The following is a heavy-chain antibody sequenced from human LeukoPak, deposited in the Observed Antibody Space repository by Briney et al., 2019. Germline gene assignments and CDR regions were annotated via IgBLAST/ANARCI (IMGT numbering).Heavy chain of an antibody. CDR1: GFTFSTYA. CDR2: IGVSGSDT. V-gene: IGHV3-23*01. J-gene: IGHJ5*02. D-gene: IGHD2-21*01. CDR3: ATSLWPLGEA. Sequence: QTGGSLRLSCAASGFTFSTYAMTWVRQAPGTGLEWVSAIGVSGSDTYYADSVKGRFTISRDNSKNTLFLQMNCLRAEDTAVYYCATSLWPLGEAWGQGTLVTVSS.